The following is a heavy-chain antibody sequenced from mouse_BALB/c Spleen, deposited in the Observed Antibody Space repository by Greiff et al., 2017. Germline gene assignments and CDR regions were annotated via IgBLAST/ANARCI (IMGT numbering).Heavy chain of an antibody. CDR3: ARGDGNLYYYAMDY. CDR1: GYAFSSYW. Sequence: VQLQESGAELVRPGSSVKISCKASGYAFSSYWMNWVKQRPGQGLEWIGQIYPGAGGTDYNGKFKGKATLTADKSSSTAYMQLSSLTSEDAAVYFCARGDGNLYYYAMDYWGQGTSVTVSS. D-gene: IGHD2-1*01. CDR2: IYPGAGGT. V-gene: IGHV1-80*01. J-gene: IGHJ4*01.